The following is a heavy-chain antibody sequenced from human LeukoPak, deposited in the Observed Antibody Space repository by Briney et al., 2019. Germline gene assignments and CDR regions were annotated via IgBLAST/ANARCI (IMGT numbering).Heavy chain of an antibody. CDR2: IKQDGSKE. D-gene: IGHD2-2*01. J-gene: IGHJ4*02. CDR1: GFTFSSYA. V-gene: IGHV3-7*01. CDR3: ARDEGYCSSTSCYFYYFDY. Sequence: GSLRLSCAASGFTFSSYAMSWVRQAPGKGLEWVANIKQDGSKEYYVDSVKGRFTISRDNAKNSLSLQMNSLRAEDTAVYYCARDEGYCSSTSCYFYYFDYWGQGTLVTVSS.